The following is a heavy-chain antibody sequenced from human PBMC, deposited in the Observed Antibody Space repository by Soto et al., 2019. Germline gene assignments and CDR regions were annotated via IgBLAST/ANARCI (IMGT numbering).Heavy chain of an antibody. Sequence: SVKVSCKASGYTFTSYGISWVRQAPGQGLEWMGRIIPYLGNANYAQKLQGRVTITADKSTSTAYMELSSLRSEDTAVYYCARDMDSSLIFDYWGQGTLVTVSS. J-gene: IGHJ4*02. V-gene: IGHV1-69*04. CDR2: IIPYLGNA. CDR1: GYTFTSYG. D-gene: IGHD6-6*01. CDR3: ARDMDSSLIFDY.